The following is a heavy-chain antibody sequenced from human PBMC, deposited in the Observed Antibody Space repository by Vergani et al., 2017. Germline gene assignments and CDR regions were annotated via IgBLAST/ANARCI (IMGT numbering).Heavy chain of an antibody. Sequence: QVQLVQSGAEVKKPGASVKVSCKASGYTFTSYDINWVRQATGQGLEWMGWMNPNSGNTGYAQKFQGRVTMTRNTSISTAYMELSSLRSEDTAVYYCVRGRYYDILTGYYYYMDVWGKGTTVTVSS. CDR3: VRGRYYDILTGYYYYMDV. CDR2: MNPNSGNT. CDR1: GYTFTSYD. V-gene: IGHV1-8*01. D-gene: IGHD3-9*01. J-gene: IGHJ6*03.